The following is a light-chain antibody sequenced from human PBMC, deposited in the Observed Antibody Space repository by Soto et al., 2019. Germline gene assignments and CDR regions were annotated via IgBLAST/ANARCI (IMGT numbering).Light chain of an antibody. J-gene: IGKJ5*01. CDR2: DAS. V-gene: IGKV3-11*01. CDR1: QSVNRY. CDR3: QQYGSSIT. Sequence: EIVLTQSPATLSLSPGERATLSCWASQSVNRYLVWYQQKPGQAPRLLMYDASKRATGIPARFSGSGSGTDFTLTISRLEPEDFAVYYCQQYGSSITFGQGTRLEIK.